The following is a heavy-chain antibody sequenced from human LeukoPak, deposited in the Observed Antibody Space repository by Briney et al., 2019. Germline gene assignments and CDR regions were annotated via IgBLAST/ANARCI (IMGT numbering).Heavy chain of an antibody. V-gene: IGHV4-59*01. J-gene: IGHJ4*02. D-gene: IGHD3-16*02. Sequence: PSETLSLTRTVSGGSISSYYWSWIRQPPGKGLEWIGYIYYSGSTNYNPSLKSRVTISVDTSKNQFSLKLSSVTAADTAVYYCAIIRLGELSFDYWGQGTLVTVSS. CDR2: IYYSGST. CDR1: GGSISSYY. CDR3: AIIRLGELSFDY.